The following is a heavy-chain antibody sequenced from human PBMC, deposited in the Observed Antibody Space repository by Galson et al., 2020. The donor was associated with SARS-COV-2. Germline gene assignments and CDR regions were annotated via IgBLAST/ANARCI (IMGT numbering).Heavy chain of an antibody. Sequence: GGSLRLSCAASGFTFSSYAMHWVRQAPGKGLEWVAVISYDGSNKYYADSVKGRFTISRDNSKNTLYLQMNSLRAEDTAVYYCARESDDSSGMYYFDYWGQGTLVTVSS. J-gene: IGHJ4*02. V-gene: IGHV3-30*04. CDR2: ISYDGSNK. CDR3: ARESDDSSGMYYFDY. CDR1: GFTFSSYA. D-gene: IGHD3-22*01.